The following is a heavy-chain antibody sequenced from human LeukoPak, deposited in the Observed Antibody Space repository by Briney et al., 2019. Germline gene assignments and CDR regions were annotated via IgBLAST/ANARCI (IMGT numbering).Heavy chain of an antibody. J-gene: IGHJ5*02. V-gene: IGHV4-39*01. CDR1: GGSISGSSYY. CDR3: ARQNPLNWFDP. Sequence: SETLSLTCTVSGGSISGSSYYWGWIRLPPGKGLEWIGRIYYTGGTYYNPSLKSRVTISVDTSKKQFSLNLTSVTAADTAVYYCARQNPLNWFDPWGQGTLVTVSS. CDR2: IYYTGGT.